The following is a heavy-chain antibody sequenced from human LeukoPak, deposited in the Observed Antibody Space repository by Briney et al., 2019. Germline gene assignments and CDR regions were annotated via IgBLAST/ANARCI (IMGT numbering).Heavy chain of an antibody. J-gene: IGHJ4*02. CDR3: ARNFYGSGSKGDYFNY. Sequence: GRSLRLSCAASGFTFSSYGMHWVRQAPGQGLEWVAVIWYDGSNKDYADSVKGRFTISRDNSKNTLYLQMNSLRAEDTAVYYCARNFYGSGSKGDYFNYWGQGTLVTVSS. D-gene: IGHD3-10*01. CDR1: GFTFSSYG. V-gene: IGHV3-33*01. CDR2: IWYDGSNK.